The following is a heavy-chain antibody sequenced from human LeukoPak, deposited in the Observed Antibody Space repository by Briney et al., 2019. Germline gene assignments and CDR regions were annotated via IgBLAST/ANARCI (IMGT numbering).Heavy chain of an antibody. J-gene: IGHJ4*02. CDR3: ARDPARPYFDY. CDR1: GFTFSSYA. CDR2: ISYDGSNK. D-gene: IGHD6-6*01. Sequence: GGSLRLSCAASGFTFSSYAMHWVRQAPGKGLEWVAVISYDGSNKYYADSVKGRFTISRDNSKNTLYLQMNSLRAEDTAVYYCARDPARPYFDYWGQGTLVTVSS. V-gene: IGHV3-30-3*01.